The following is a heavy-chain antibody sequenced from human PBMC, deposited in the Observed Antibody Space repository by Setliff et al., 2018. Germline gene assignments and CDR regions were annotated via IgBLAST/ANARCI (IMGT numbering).Heavy chain of an antibody. D-gene: IGHD5-18*01. V-gene: IGHV3-74*01. CDR1: GFTFSSYR. CDR3: AKDRWKVMVNKGDDAFDL. CDR2: INSDGSST. J-gene: IGHJ3*01. Sequence: PGGSLRLSCAASGFTFSSYRMHWVRQAPGKGLVWVSRINSDGSSTSYADSVKGRFTISRDNSKNTLYLQMNSLRAEDTAVYYCAKDRWKVMVNKGDDAFDLWGQGTMVTVS.